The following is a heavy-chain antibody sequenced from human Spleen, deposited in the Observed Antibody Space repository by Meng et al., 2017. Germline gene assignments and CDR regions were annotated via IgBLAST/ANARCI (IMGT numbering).Heavy chain of an antibody. J-gene: IGHJ4*02. V-gene: IGHV4-59*08. Sequence: QLQLQESGPGLVKPSETLSLTCIISGGSITSNYWSCIRQTPGKGLEWIGYIHHSGRTTYNPSLKSRVTMSMDTSNNQFSLRLSSVTAADTAVYYCATLRFSAKSIDFWGQGTLVTVSS. D-gene: IGHD3-3*01. CDR3: ATLRFSAKSIDF. CDR1: GGSITSNY. CDR2: IHHSGRT.